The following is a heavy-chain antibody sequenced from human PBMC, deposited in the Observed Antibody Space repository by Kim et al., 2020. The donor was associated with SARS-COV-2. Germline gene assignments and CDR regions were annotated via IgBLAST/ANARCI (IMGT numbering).Heavy chain of an antibody. J-gene: IGHJ3*02. D-gene: IGHD5-12*01. Sequence: ASVKVSCKASGYTFTSYGISWVRQAPGQGLEWMGWISAYNGNTNYAQKLQGRVTMTTDTSTSTAYMELRSLRSDDTAVYYCARDKKGSGYEYGDDAFDIWSQGTMVTVSS. V-gene: IGHV1-18*01. CDR1: GYTFTSYG. CDR2: ISAYNGNT. CDR3: ARDKKGSGYEYGDDAFDI.